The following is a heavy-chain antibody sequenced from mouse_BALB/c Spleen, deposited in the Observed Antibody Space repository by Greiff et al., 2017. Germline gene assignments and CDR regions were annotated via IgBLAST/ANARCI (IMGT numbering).Heavy chain of an antibody. Sequence: EVQLVESGGGLVQPGGSRKLSCAASGFTFSSFGMHWVRQAPEKGLEWVAYISSGSSTIYYADTVKGRFTISRDNPKNTLYLQMTSLRSEDTAMYYGAKGEDYGDGSWFAYWGQGTLVTVSA. CDR1: GFTFSSFG. V-gene: IGHV5-17*02. CDR3: AKGEDYGDGSWFAY. D-gene: IGHD2-13*01. J-gene: IGHJ3*01. CDR2: ISSGSSTI.